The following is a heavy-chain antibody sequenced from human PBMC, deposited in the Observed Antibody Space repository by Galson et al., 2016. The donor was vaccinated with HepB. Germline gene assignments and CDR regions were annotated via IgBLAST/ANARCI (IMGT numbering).Heavy chain of an antibody. D-gene: IGHD4-23*01. CDR3: VRDHSVVPTTAYNWFDP. Sequence: SLRLSCAASGFTFTRYWMHWVRQAPGKGLVWVSRTNSDGTSASYADSMKGRFTISRDNAKNTLYLQMNSLRAEDTAVYFCVRDHSVVPTTAYNWFDPWGRGTLVTVSS. CDR1: GFTFTRYW. V-gene: IGHV3-74*01. CDR2: TNSDGTSA. J-gene: IGHJ5*02.